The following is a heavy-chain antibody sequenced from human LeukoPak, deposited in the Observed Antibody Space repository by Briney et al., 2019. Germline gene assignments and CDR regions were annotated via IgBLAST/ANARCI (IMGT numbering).Heavy chain of an antibody. J-gene: IGHJ6*04. Sequence: SVKVSCKASGGTFSSYAISWVRQAPGQGLEWMGGIIPIFGTANYTQKFQGRVTITADESTSTAYMELSSLRSEDTAVYYCARAIRYFDWLLPFGMDVWGKGTTVTVSS. V-gene: IGHV1-69*13. CDR3: ARAIRYFDWLLPFGMDV. CDR1: GGTFSSYA. D-gene: IGHD3-9*01. CDR2: IIPIFGTA.